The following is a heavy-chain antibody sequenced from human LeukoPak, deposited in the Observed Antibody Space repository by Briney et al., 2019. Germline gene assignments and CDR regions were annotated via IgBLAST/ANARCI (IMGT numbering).Heavy chain of an antibody. J-gene: IGHJ3*02. CDR3: AYDSSGYYAAFDI. D-gene: IGHD3-22*01. V-gene: IGHV3-9*01. Sequence: PGGSLRLSCAASGFTFDDYAMHWVRQAPGKGLEWVSGISWNSGSIGYADSVKGRFTISRDNAKNSLYLQMNSLRAEDTAVYYCAYDSSGYYAAFDIWGQGTMVTVSS. CDR1: GFTFDDYA. CDR2: ISWNSGSI.